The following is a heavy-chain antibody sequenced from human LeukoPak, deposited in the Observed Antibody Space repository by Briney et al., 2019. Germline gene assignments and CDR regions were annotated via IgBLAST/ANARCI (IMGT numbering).Heavy chain of an antibody. Sequence: ASVKVSCKASGGTFSSYAISWVRQAPGQGLEWMGIINPSGGSTSYAQKFQGRVTMTRDMSTSTVYMELSSLRSEDTAVYYCARNYGVRGWFDPWGQGTLVTVSS. CDR2: INPSGGST. J-gene: IGHJ5*02. V-gene: IGHV1-46*01. CDR3: ARNYGVRGWFDP. D-gene: IGHD4-17*01. CDR1: GGTFSSYA.